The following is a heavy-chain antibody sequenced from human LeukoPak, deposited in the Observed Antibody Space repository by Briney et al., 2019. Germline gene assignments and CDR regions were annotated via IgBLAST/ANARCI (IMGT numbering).Heavy chain of an antibody. CDR3: AKDRGIGSSWYSGAFDI. Sequence: GGSLRLSCAVSGSTISAYAMTWVRQAPEKGLEWVSVISSSGGSTYYADSVNGRFTISRDNSKNTLCLQMNSLRVEDTAVYYCAKDRGIGSSWYSGAFDIWGQGTMVTVSS. CDR1: GSTISAYA. D-gene: IGHD6-13*01. CDR2: ISSSGGST. J-gene: IGHJ3*02. V-gene: IGHV3-23*01.